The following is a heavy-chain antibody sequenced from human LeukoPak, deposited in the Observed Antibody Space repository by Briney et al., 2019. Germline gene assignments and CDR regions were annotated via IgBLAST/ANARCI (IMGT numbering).Heavy chain of an antibody. J-gene: IGHJ6*03. Sequence: ASVKVSCKASGYTFTGYYIHWVRQAPGQGLEWMGWINPNSGGTNYAQKFQGRVTMTRDTSISTAYMELSRLRSDDTAVYYCARGEYSYGQYYYYMDVWGKGTTVTVSS. D-gene: IGHD5-18*01. V-gene: IGHV1-2*02. CDR1: GYTFTGYY. CDR3: ARGEYSYGQYYYYMDV. CDR2: INPNSGGT.